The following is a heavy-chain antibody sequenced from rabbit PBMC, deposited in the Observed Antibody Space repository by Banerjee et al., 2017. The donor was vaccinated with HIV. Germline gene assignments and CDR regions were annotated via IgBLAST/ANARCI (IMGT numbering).Heavy chain of an antibody. D-gene: IGHD4-1*01. Sequence: QEQLVESGGGLVQPGGSLKLTCTVSGFDFSSYGVSWVRQAPGKGLEWIGYIFIGNSDTHYASWAKGQFTISLDNAQNTVFLQMTSLTAADTATYFCARDLAGVIGWNFGLWGPGTLVTVS. CDR1: GFDFSSYG. V-gene: IGHV1S47*01. CDR3: ARDLAGVIGWNFGL. J-gene: IGHJ4*01. CDR2: IFIGNSDT.